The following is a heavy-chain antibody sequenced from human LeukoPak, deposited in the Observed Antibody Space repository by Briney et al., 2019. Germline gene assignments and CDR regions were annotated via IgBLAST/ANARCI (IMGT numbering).Heavy chain of an antibody. J-gene: IGHJ4*02. V-gene: IGHV3-48*01. D-gene: IGHD6-13*01. CDR3: ARDLGIAAK. CDR2: TSSSSSTI. CDR1: GFTFSSYS. Sequence: PGGSLRLSCAASGFTFSSYSMNWVRQAPGKGLEWVSYTSSSSSTIYYADSVKGRFTISRDNAKNSLYLQMNSLRAEDTAVYYCARDLGIAAKWGQGTLVTVSS.